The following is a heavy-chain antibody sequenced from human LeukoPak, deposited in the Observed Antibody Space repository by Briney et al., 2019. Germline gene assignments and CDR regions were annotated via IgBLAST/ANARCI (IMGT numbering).Heavy chain of an antibody. D-gene: IGHD3-10*01. CDR1: GESFSGYS. J-gene: IGHJ5*02. Sequence: PSETLSLTCAVYGESFSGYSWSWFRQPPGKGLEWIGEVIHGGSSNYNPSLKSRVTISVDTSKNQFSLKLSSVTAADTAVYYCARHYRQRITMVRGVRPHSWFDPWGQGTLVTVSS. CDR2: VIHGGSS. V-gene: IGHV4-34*12. CDR3: ARHYRQRITMVRGVRPHSWFDP.